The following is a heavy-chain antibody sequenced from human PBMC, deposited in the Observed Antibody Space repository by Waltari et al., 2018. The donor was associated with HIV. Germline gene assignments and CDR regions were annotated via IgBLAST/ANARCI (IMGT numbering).Heavy chain of an antibody. J-gene: IGHJ5*02. Sequence: QLQLQESGPGLVKPSETLSLTCPVSGGSISSSRYYWGWIRQPPGKGLEWIGSIYYSGSTYYNPSLKSRVTISVDTSKNQFSLKLSSVTAADTAVYYCARGVSYGWFDPWGQGTLVTVSS. CDR3: ARGVSYGWFDP. D-gene: IGHD6-6*01. CDR1: GGSISSSRYY. V-gene: IGHV4-39*01. CDR2: IYYSGST.